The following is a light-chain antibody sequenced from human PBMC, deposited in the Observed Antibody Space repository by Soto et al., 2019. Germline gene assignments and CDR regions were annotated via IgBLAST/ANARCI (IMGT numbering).Light chain of an antibody. CDR2: DVS. J-gene: IGLJ1*01. V-gene: IGLV2-11*01. Sequence: QSVLTRPRSVSGSPGQSVTISCTGTSSDVGGYNYVSWYQQHPGKAPKLMIYDVSKRPSGVPDRFSGSKSGNTASLTISGFQAEDEADYYCCSYAGSYTYVFGTGTKVTVL. CDR3: CSYAGSYTYV. CDR1: SSDVGGYNY.